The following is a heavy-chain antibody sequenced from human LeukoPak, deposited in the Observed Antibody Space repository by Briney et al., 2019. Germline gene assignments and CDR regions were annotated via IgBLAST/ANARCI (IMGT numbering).Heavy chain of an antibody. CDR2: FDPEDGET. V-gene: IGHV1-24*01. CDR3: ATGVAAYYYFDY. Sequence: GASVKVSCKVSGNTLTELSMHWVRQAPGKGLEGMGGFDPEDGETIYAQKFQGKVTMTKDTSTDTAYIELSRLRSEDTAVYYCATGVAAYYYFDYWGQGTLVTVSS. CDR1: GNTLTELS. D-gene: IGHD6-13*01. J-gene: IGHJ4*02.